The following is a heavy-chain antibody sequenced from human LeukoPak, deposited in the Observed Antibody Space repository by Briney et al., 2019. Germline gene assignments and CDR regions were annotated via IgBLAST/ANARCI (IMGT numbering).Heavy chain of an antibody. CDR1: GFTFSSYG. CDR2: ISYDGSNK. J-gene: IGHJ4*02. CDR3: ARVIQSSGWYYFDY. Sequence: PGGSLRLSCAASGFTFSSYGMHWVRQAPDKGLEWVAVISYDGSNKYYADSVKGRFTISRDNSKNTLYLQMNSLRAEDTAVYYCARVIQSSGWYYFDYWGQGTLVTVSS. D-gene: IGHD6-19*01. V-gene: IGHV3-30*03.